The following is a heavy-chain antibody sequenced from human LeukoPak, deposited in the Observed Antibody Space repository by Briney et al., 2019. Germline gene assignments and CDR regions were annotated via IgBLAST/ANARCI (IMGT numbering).Heavy chain of an antibody. Sequence: GESLKISGKPSESSSTSYRISWVGQMPGKGREWLGIIYPVDFNTRNNPSFQGQVTISADKSISTAYLKWSSLKDTDTAMYYCASWPHGEHYLYTDYWGQGTLVTVSS. CDR3: ASWPHGEHYLYTDY. D-gene: IGHD3-10*01. CDR2: IYPVDFNT. J-gene: IGHJ4*02. V-gene: IGHV5-51*01. CDR1: ESSSTSYR.